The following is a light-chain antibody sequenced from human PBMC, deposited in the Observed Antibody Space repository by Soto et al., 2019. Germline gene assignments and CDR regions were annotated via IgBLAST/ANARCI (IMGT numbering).Light chain of an antibody. CDR3: GTWDSSLSANV. Sequence: QSVLTQPPSVSAAPGQTVTISCSGSSSNIGNNYVSWYQQLPGTAPKLLIYDNNQRPSAIPDRFSASKSGTSATLGITGLQTWDDADYYCGTWDSSLSANVFGTGTKLTVL. CDR2: DNN. J-gene: IGLJ1*01. CDR1: SSNIGNNY. V-gene: IGLV1-51*01.